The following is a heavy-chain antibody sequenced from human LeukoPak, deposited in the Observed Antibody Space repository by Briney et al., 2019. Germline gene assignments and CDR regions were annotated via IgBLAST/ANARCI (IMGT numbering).Heavy chain of an antibody. CDR1: GFTFSSYS. D-gene: IGHD3-16*01. Sequence: GGSLRLSCAASGFTFSSYSMNWVRQAPGEGLEWVSYISSLSGTRYYADSVKGRFTISRDNAKNSLYLQMDSLRAEDTAVYYCAKVSRGVMVAFDIWGQGTMVTVSS. V-gene: IGHV3-48*01. CDR3: AKVSRGVMVAFDI. CDR2: ISSLSGTR. J-gene: IGHJ3*02.